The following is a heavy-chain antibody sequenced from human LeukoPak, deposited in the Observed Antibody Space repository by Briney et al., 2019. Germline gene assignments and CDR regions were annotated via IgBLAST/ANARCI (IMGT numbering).Heavy chain of an antibody. Sequence: GRCLRLSCAASGFTVSTNCMTWVRRAPGKGLEWVSTIYSGGTTYYADSVMGRFTISRHNSRNTLYLQMNSLRAEDTAVYYCARVDTVMAYYFDLWGQGTLVTVSS. J-gene: IGHJ4*02. V-gene: IGHV3-53*04. CDR1: GFTVSTNC. CDR3: ARVDTVMAYYFDL. CDR2: IYSGGTT. D-gene: IGHD5-18*01.